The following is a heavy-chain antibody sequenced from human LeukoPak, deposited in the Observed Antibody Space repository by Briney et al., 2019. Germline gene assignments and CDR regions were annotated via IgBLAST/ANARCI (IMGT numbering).Heavy chain of an antibody. D-gene: IGHD3-22*01. CDR2: IKSKTDGGTT. CDR3: AGDSRGWAFDI. CDR1: GFTFSNAW. V-gene: IGHV3-15*07. J-gene: IGHJ3*02. Sequence: GGSLRLSCAASGFTFSNAWMNWVRQAPGKGLEWVGRIKSKTDGGTTDYAAPVKGRFTISRDNSKNTLYLQMNSLRAEDTAVYYCAGDSRGWAFDIWGQGTMVTVSS.